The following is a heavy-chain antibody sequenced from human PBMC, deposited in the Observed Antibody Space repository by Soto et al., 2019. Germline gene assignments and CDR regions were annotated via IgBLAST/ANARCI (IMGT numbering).Heavy chain of an antibody. Sequence: ASVKVSCKASGYTFTSYGISWVRQAPGQGLEWMGWISAYNGNTNYAQKLQGRVTMTTETSTGTAYMELRSLRSDDTAVYYCAREPEDYDFWSGLNLASGPHRSNWFDPWGQGTLVTVSS. CDR3: AREPEDYDFWSGLNLASGPHRSNWFDP. CDR1: GYTFTSYG. CDR2: ISAYNGNT. D-gene: IGHD3-3*01. J-gene: IGHJ5*02. V-gene: IGHV1-18*01.